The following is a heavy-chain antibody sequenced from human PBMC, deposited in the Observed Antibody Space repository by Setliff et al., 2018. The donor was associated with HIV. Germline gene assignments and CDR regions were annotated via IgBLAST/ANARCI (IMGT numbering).Heavy chain of an antibody. CDR3: ARQGYYDSRLDW. J-gene: IGHJ4*02. D-gene: IGHD3-22*01. Sequence: SETLSLTCTVSGGSISSYYWSWIRQPPGKGLEWIGSIYHSGSTYYNPSLKSRVTISVDTSKNQFSLKLSSVTAADTAVYYCARQGYYDSRLDWWGQGTLVTVSS. CDR2: IYHSGST. V-gene: IGHV4-59*08. CDR1: GGSISSYY.